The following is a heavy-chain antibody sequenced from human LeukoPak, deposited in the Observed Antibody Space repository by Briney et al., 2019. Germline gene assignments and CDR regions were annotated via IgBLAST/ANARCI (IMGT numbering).Heavy chain of an antibody. V-gene: IGHV3-23*01. CDR3: ATYRRGYHDSSESYYFDY. CDR2: ISGSGDST. CDR1: GFTFSRFA. Sequence: GGSLRLSCAASGFTFSRFAMSWVRQAPGKGLEWVSGISGSGDSTYYADSVKGRFTISRDNSKNTLYLQMNGLRAEDTAVYYCATYRRGYHDSSESYYFDYWGQGALVTVSS. J-gene: IGHJ4*02. D-gene: IGHD3-22*01.